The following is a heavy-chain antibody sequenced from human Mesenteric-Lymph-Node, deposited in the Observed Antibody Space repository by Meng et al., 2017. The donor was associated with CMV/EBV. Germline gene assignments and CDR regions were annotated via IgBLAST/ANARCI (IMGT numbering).Heavy chain of an antibody. CDR2: VSWDGDST. J-gene: IGHJ4*02. CDR3: ATAKDSGYVFPGY. CDR1: GFTLDDYT. Sequence: GESLKISCAASGFTLDDYTMHWVRQVPGKGLEWVSLVSWDGDSTYYADSVKGRFTISRDKSKNTLYMQMNSLRVEDTAVYYCATAKDSGYVFPGYWGQGTLVTVSS. D-gene: IGHD5-12*01. V-gene: IGHV3-43*01.